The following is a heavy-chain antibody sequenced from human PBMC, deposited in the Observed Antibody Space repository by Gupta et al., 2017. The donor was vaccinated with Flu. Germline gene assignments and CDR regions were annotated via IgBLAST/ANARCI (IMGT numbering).Heavy chain of an antibody. V-gene: IGHV4-59*01. CDR3: ARGDSSGWYNWFDP. CDR2: IDYSGST. J-gene: IGHJ5*02. Sequence: RHPPGKGLEWIGYIDYSGSTNYNPSLKSRVTISVDTSKNQFSLKLSSVTAADTAVYYCARGDSSGWYNWFDPWGQGTLVTVSS. D-gene: IGHD6-19*01.